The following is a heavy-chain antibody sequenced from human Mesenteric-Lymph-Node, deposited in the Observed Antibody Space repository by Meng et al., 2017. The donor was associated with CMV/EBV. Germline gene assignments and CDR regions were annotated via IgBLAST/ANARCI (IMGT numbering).Heavy chain of an antibody. Sequence: GGSLRLSCAASGFTFSSYTMNWVRQAPGKGLEWVSYISSSTIYYADSVKGRFTISRDNAKNSLYLQMSSLRAEDTAVYYCARGQLVPFDYWGQGTLVTVSS. J-gene: IGHJ4*02. CDR1: GFTFSSYT. V-gene: IGHV3-48*04. CDR3: ARGQLVPFDY. CDR2: ISSSTI. D-gene: IGHD6-6*01.